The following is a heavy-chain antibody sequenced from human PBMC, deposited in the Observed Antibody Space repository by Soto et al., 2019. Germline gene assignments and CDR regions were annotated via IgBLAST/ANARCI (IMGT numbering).Heavy chain of an antibody. J-gene: IGHJ4*01. CDR1: GGSISSGDSY. D-gene: IGHD6-19*01. CDR2: IYYTGST. CDR3: ARETLAEAGKIDD. Sequence: SETLSLTCTVSGGSISSGDSYWSWIRQPPGKGLEWIGYIYYTGSTYYNPSLKSRVTISVDTSKNQFSLKLSSVTAADTAVYYCARETLAEAGKIDDWGQGTLVTVSS. V-gene: IGHV4-30-4*01.